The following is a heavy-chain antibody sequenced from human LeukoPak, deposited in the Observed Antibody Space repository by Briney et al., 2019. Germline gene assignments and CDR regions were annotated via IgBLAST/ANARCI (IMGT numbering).Heavy chain of an antibody. V-gene: IGHV3-11*03. Sequence: YYWGWIRQPPGKGLEWVSYISSSGVHTEYGDSVKGRFTISRDNGKNSVYLQMNSLRADDTAVYYCARHDLWQHCDSWGQGALVTVSS. J-gene: IGHJ4*02. CDR3: ARHDLWQHCDS. D-gene: IGHD2-21*01. CDR1: YY. CDR2: ISSSGVHT.